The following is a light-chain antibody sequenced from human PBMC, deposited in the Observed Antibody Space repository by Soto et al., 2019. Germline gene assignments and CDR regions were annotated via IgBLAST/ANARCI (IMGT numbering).Light chain of an antibody. CDR1: QDISNY. V-gene: IGKV1-33*01. Sequence: DIQMTQSPSSLSASVGDRVTITCQASQDISNYLNWYQQKPGKAPKLLIYDASNLETGVPSRFSGSGSGTDFTLTISSLQPEDFATYYCQQANSFPPTFGQGTKVEV. CDR3: QQANSFPPT. J-gene: IGKJ1*01. CDR2: DAS.